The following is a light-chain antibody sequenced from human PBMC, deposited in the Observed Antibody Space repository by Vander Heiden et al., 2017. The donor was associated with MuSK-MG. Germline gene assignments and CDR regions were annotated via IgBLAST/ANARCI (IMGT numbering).Light chain of an antibody. V-gene: IGKV1-5*01. CDR2: DAS. J-gene: IGKJ1*01. CDR3: QQYNSYAWT. Sequence: IQMTQSPCTLSASVGDRVTITCRASQSISSGLAWYQQKPGKAPKLLIYDASSVESGVPSRFCGSGCGTEFTLTIRSLQPDDFATYYCQQYNSYAWTFGQWIKVEMK. CDR1: QSISSG.